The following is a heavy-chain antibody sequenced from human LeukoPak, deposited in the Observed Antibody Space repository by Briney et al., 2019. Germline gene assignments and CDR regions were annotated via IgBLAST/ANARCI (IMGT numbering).Heavy chain of an antibody. CDR3: AKSGRIAAAGTFDY. J-gene: IGHJ4*02. CDR1: GFTFDDYA. CDR2: ISWNSGSI. Sequence: GGSLRLSCAASGFTFDDYAMHWVRQAPGKGLEWVSGISWNSGSIGYADSVKGRFTISRDNAKNSLYLQMNSLRAEDTALYYCAKSGRIAAAGTFDYWGQGTLVTVSS. D-gene: IGHD6-13*01. V-gene: IGHV3-9*01.